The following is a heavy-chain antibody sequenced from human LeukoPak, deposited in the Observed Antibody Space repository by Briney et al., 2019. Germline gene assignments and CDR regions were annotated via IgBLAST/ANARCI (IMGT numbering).Heavy chain of an antibody. CDR2: IYYNGSP. CDR1: GGSISPYY. D-gene: IGHD6-13*01. CDR3: ARLTPIAAARPLFDP. V-gene: IGHV4-59*08. J-gene: IGHJ5*02. Sequence: SETLSLTCTASGGSISPYYWSWIRQPPGKGLEWIAYIYYNGSPNYNPSLKSRATISVDLSKNQFSLKPSSVTAADTAVYYCARLTPIAAARPLFDPWGQGTLVTVSS.